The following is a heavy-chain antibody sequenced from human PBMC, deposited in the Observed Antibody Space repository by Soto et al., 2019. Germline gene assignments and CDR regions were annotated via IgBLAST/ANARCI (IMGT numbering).Heavy chain of an antibody. CDR2: ISSNGSNK. Sequence: PGGSLRLSCAASGSTFTKENMNWVRQAPGKGLELISYISSNGSNKYYADSVKGRFTISRDNSKKTLYLQMNSLRAEDTAVYYCARVHPLCSGGSCDTPHYYYGMDVWGQGTTVTVSS. CDR3: ARVHPLCSGGSCDTPHYYYGMDV. J-gene: IGHJ6*02. CDR1: GSTFTKEN. V-gene: IGHV3-48*01. D-gene: IGHD2-15*01.